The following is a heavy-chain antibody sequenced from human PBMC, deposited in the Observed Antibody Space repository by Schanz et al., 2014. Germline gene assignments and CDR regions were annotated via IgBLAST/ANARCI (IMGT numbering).Heavy chain of an antibody. D-gene: IGHD1-26*01. J-gene: IGHJ3*01. V-gene: IGHV3-15*01. CDR2: IKGKTDGETA. CDR1: GLTFTSAW. CDR3: TTDNGQFATEF. Sequence: EVQLVESGGGLVKPGGSLRLSCATSGLTFTSAWMSWVRQAPGKGLEWVGRIKGKTDGETADYAAPMKGRFTITREDSKNTLFMKMNSLETEDTDVYYWTTDNGQFATEFWGQGTMVTVSS.